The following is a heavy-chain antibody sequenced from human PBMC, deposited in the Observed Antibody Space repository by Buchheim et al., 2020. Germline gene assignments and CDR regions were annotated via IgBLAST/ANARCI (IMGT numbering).Heavy chain of an antibody. D-gene: IGHD2-2*01. CDR2: ISYDGSNK. CDR3: AKADCSSTSCYSNNFDY. J-gene: IGHJ4*02. CDR1: GFTFSNYG. Sequence: QVQLVESGGGVVQPGRSLRLSCAASGFTFSNYGMHWVRQAPGKGLEWVAVISYDGSNKYYADSVKGRFTISRDNSKNTLYLQMNSRRAEDTAVYYCAKADCSSTSCYSNNFDYWGQGTL. V-gene: IGHV3-30*18.